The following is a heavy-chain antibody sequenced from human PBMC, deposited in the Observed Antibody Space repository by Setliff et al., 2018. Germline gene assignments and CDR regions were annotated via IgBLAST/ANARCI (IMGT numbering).Heavy chain of an antibody. CDR2: IYYSGST. J-gene: IGHJ2*01. Sequence: ASETLSLTCTVSGGSISSHYWSWIRQPPGKGLEWIGSIYYSGSTNYNPSLKSRVTISVDTSKNQFSLKLSSVTAADTAVYYCARVGSVGYFDLWGRGTLVTVSS. CDR1: GGSISSHY. D-gene: IGHD2-15*01. CDR3: ARVGSVGYFDL. V-gene: IGHV4-59*11.